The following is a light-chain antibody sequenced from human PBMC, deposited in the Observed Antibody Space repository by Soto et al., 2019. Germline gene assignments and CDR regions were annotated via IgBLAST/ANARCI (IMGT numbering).Light chain of an antibody. CDR3: QQYHDWPPWT. Sequence: EIVLTQSPATLSSFPGDRVTLSCRASQSISSSYLAWYQQKRGQAPRLLIYGASSRATGIPDRFSGSGSGTDFTLTISRLEPEDFAVYYCQQYHDWPPWTFGQGTKWIS. CDR1: QSISSSY. V-gene: IGKV3-20*01. J-gene: IGKJ1*01. CDR2: GAS.